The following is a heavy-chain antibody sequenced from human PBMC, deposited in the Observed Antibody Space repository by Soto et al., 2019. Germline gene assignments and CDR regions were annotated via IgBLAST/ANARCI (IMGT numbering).Heavy chain of an antibody. CDR3: ARDTDGLHY. J-gene: IGHJ4*02. Sequence: PGGSLRLSCAASGFTFDDYAMHWVRQAPGKGLEWVSGISWNSGSIGYADSVKGRFTISRDNAKNSLYLQMNSLRAEDTAVYYCARDTDGLHYWGQGTLVTVSS. CDR2: ISWNSGSI. CDR1: GFTFDDYA. V-gene: IGHV3-9*01.